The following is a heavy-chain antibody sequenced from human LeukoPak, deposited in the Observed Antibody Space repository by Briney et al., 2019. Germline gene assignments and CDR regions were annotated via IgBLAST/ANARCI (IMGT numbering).Heavy chain of an antibody. CDR3: ARALLQTDWFDP. J-gene: IGHJ5*02. CDR2: IYYSGST. V-gene: IGHV4-59*01. CDR1: GGSISSYY. Sequence: SETLSLTCTVSGGSISSYYWSWIRQPPGKGLEWIGYIYYSGSTNYSPSLKSRVTISVDTSKNQFSLKLSSVTAADTAVYYCARALLQTDWFDPWGQGTLVTVSS.